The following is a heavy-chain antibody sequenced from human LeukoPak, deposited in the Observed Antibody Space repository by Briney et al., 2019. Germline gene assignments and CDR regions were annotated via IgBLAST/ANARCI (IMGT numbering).Heavy chain of an antibody. V-gene: IGHV4-59*01. CDR2: IYYSGST. CDR3: ARRYGSGSSGTFDY. J-gene: IGHJ4*02. D-gene: IGHD3-10*01. CDR1: GGSISNYY. Sequence: SETLSLTCTVSGGSISNYYWSWIRQPPGKGLEWIAYIYYSGSTNYNPSLKSRVTISVDTSKNQFSLKLSSVTAADTAVYYCARRYGSGSSGTFDYWSQGTLVTVSS.